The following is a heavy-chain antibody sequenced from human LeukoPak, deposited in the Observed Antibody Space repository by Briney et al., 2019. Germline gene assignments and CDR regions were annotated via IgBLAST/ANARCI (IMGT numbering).Heavy chain of an antibody. J-gene: IGHJ2*01. V-gene: IGHV1-2*04. D-gene: IGHD4-23*01. CDR1: GYTFSGYY. CDR2: INPNSGGT. CDR3: ARVYAGGLGRDSRYFDL. Sequence: ASVKVSCKASGYTFSGYYMHWVRQAPGQGLEWMGWINPNSGGTNYAQKFQGWVTMTRDTSISTAYMELSRLRSDDTAVYYCARVYAGGLGRDSRYFDLWGRGTLVTVSS.